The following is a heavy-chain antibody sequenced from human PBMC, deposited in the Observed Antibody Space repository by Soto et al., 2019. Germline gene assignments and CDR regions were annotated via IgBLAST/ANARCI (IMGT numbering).Heavy chain of an antibody. J-gene: IGHJ5*02. V-gene: IGHV4-39*02. Sequence: SETLSLTCTVSGGSISSGTYYWGWIRQPPGKGLEWIGSLYYTGRTHYSPSLKSRVTISVDTSKNHFSLNLTSVTAADTAVYYCARRLARGVIGWFDPWGQGTLVTV. CDR3: ARRLARGVIGWFDP. CDR2: LYYTGRT. D-gene: IGHD3-10*01. CDR1: GGSISSGTYY.